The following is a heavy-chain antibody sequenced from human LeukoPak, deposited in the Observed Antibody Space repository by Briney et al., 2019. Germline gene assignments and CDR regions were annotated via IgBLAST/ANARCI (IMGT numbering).Heavy chain of an antibody. J-gene: IGHJ3*02. CDR3: ARGSSGWYLVAFDI. CDR2: IYYSGST. D-gene: IGHD6-19*01. CDR1: GGSINTYY. Sequence: SETLSLTCTVSGGSINTYYWGWIRQPPGKGLEWIGYIYYSGSTNYNPSLKSRVTISVDTSKNQFSLKLSSVTAADTAVYYCARGSSGWYLVAFDIWGQGTMVTVSS. V-gene: IGHV4-59*01.